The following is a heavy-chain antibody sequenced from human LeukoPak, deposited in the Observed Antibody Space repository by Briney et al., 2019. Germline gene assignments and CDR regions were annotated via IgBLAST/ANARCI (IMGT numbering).Heavy chain of an antibody. CDR3: ARDTYDRGWNGLFDY. CDR2: IYSSGNT. D-gene: IGHD6-19*01. CDR1: GFNVRTKY. V-gene: IGHV3-66*01. Sequence: GGSLRLSCAVSGFNVRTKYMSWVRQAPGKGLEWVSVIYSSGNTYYADSVKGRFTISRDSSKNTLYLHLNSLRAEDTAVYYCARDTYDRGWNGLFDYWGQGTLVTVSS. J-gene: IGHJ4*02.